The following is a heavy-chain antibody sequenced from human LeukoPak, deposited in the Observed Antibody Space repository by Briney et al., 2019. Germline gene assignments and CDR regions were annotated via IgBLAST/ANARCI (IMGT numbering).Heavy chain of an antibody. Sequence: PSETLSLTCTVSGGSISSSSYYWGWIRQPPGKGLEWIGSIYYSGSTYYNPSLKSRVTISVDTSKNQFSLKLSSVTAADTAVYYCARDYLGGSTGWYHDAFDVWGQGTVVAVSS. J-gene: IGHJ3*01. CDR3: ARDYLGGSTGWYHDAFDV. V-gene: IGHV4-39*07. CDR2: IYYSGST. D-gene: IGHD6-19*01. CDR1: GGSISSSSYY.